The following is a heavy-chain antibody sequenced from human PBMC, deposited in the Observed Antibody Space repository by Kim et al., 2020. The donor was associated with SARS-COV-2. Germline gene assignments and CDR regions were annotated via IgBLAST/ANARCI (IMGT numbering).Heavy chain of an antibody. CDR2: IKQDGSEK. Sequence: GGSLRLSCAASGFTFSSYWMSWVRQAPGKGLEWVANIKQDGSEKYYVDSVKGRFTISRDNAKNSLYLQMNSLRAEDTAVYYCAREGTYYDFWSGYYGTDRGQYYFDYWGQGTLVTVSS. CDR1: GFTFSSYW. V-gene: IGHV3-7*03. CDR3: AREGTYYDFWSGYYGTDRGQYYFDY. D-gene: IGHD3-3*01. J-gene: IGHJ4*02.